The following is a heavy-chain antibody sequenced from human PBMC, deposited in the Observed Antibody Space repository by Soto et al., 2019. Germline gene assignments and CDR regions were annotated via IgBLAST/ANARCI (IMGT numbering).Heavy chain of an antibody. Sequence: QVHLVQSGAEVKRPGSSVSVSCRASGGTFYTYAFTWVRQAPGQGLEWMGGITHMIGTTKYAQKFHGRVTFSADATASTAYMELSNLRSDDTAVYYCARDVSVMTSVFGFWGQGTLITVSS. D-gene: IGHD3-10*01. J-gene: IGHJ4*02. CDR3: ARDVSVMTSVFGF. CDR2: ITHMIGTT. V-gene: IGHV1-69*01. CDR1: GGTFYTYA.